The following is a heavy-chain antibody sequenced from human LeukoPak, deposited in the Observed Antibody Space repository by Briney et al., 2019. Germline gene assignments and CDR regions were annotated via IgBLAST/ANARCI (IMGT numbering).Heavy chain of an antibody. D-gene: IGHD3-16*02. V-gene: IGHV7-4-1*02. CDR1: GYTFTSYA. J-gene: IGHJ5*01. CDR2: INTNTGNP. CDR3: ARAHQPLGGLSFPDS. Sequence: ASVKVSCKASGYTFTSYAMNWARQAPGQGLEWMGWINTNTGNPTYAQGFTGRFVFSLGTSVSTAYLQISSLKAEDTAVYYCARAHQPLGGLSFPDSWGQGTLVTVSS.